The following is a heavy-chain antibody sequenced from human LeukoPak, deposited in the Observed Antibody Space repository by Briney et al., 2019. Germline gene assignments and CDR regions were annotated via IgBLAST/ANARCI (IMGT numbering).Heavy chain of an antibody. Sequence: PSQTLSLTCTVSGASVSSGAFYWTWIRQFPGKGLEWIGYMYHFGRNFYNPSLKTRVTISLDTPKNQFSLNLTSVTAADTAVYWCARGNAAPSPKFNRFDPWGQGTLVTVSS. CDR3: ARGNAAPSPKFNRFDP. CDR1: GASVSSGAFY. CDR2: MYHFGRN. D-gene: IGHD2-15*01. J-gene: IGHJ5*02. V-gene: IGHV4-31*03.